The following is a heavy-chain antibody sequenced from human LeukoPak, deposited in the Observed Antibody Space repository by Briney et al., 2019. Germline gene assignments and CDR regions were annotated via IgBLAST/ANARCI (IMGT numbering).Heavy chain of an antibody. J-gene: IGHJ4*02. CDR1: GFTFSSYA. CDR3: ARYFTTVASTVRLDY. Sequence: GGSLRLSCAASGFTFSSYAMSWVRQAPGKGLEWVSAISGSGGSTYYADSVKGRFTISGDNAKNSLYLQMNSLRADDTAVYYCARYFTTVASTVRLDYWGQGALVTVSS. D-gene: IGHD3-9*01. V-gene: IGHV3-23*01. CDR2: ISGSGGST.